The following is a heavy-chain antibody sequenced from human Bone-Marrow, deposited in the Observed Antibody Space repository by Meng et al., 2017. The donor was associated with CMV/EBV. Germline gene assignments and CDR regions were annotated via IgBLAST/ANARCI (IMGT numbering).Heavy chain of an antibody. V-gene: IGHV1-18*01. CDR1: GYTFTGNG. D-gene: IGHD2-8*01. J-gene: IGHJ4*02. Sequence: VPLLTFGVEVNMAGDYVKVTCNASGYTFTGNGSSWVRQAPGQGLEWMGWISAYNGNTNYAQKLQGRVTMTTDTSTSTAYMELRSLRSDDTAVYYCVMDDYWGQGTLVTVSS. CDR3: VMDDY. CDR2: ISAYNGNT.